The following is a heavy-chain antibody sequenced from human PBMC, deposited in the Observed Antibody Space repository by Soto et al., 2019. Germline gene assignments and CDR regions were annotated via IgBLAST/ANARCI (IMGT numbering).Heavy chain of an antibody. CDR2: ISYDGSNK. D-gene: IGHD5-18*01. V-gene: IGHV3-30*18. J-gene: IGHJ3*02. CDR3: AKDSVGYSYGYNAFDI. Sequence: GGSLRLSCAASGFTFSSYGMHWVRQAPGKGLEWVAVISYDGSNKYYADSVKGRFTISRDNSKNTLYLQMNSLRAEDTAVYYCAKDSVGYSYGYNAFDIWGQGTMVTVSS. CDR1: GFTFSSYG.